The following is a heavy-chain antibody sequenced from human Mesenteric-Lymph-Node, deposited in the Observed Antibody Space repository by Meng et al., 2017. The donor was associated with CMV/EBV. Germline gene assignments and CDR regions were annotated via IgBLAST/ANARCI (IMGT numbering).Heavy chain of an antibody. CDR3: ATSLYCTDGVCYNPFDY. D-gene: IGHD2-8*01. V-gene: IGHV4-31*02. J-gene: IGHJ4*02. Sequence: GSISSAGYYWSWLRQHPGKGLEWIGSLSYSGSTFYNPSLKSRLTISLDTSKNQFSLKLNSVTAADTAVYYCATSLYCTDGVCYNPFDYWGQGTLVTVSS. CDR1: GSISSAGYY. CDR2: LSYSGST.